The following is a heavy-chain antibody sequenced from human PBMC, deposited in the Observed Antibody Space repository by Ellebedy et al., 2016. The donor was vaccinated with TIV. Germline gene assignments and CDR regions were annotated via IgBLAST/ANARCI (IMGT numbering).Heavy chain of an antibody. CDR3: AKDSRPDYDFWSGYLSGDRSGMDV. D-gene: IGHD3-3*01. J-gene: IGHJ6*02. CDR2: ISYDGSNK. Sequence: GESLKISXAASGFTFSSYGMHWVRQAPGKGLEWVAVISYDGSNKYYADSVKGRFTISRDNSKNTLYLQMNSLRAEDTAVYYCAKDSRPDYDFWSGYLSGDRSGMDVWGQGTTVTVSS. CDR1: GFTFSSYG. V-gene: IGHV3-30*18.